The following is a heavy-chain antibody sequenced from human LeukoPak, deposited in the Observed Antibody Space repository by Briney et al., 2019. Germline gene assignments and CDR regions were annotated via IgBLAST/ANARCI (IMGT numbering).Heavy chain of an antibody. V-gene: IGHV1-2*02. D-gene: IGHD2-2*01. CDR3: AILLGYCSSTSCYGHAFDI. CDR2: INPNSGGT. J-gene: IGHJ3*02. CDR1: GYTFTGYY. Sequence: GASVKVSCKASGYTFTGYYMHWVRQAPGQGLEWMGWINPNSGGTNYAQKFQGRVTMTRVTSISTAYMELSRLRSDDTAVYYCAILLGYCSSTSCYGHAFDIWGQGTMVTVSS.